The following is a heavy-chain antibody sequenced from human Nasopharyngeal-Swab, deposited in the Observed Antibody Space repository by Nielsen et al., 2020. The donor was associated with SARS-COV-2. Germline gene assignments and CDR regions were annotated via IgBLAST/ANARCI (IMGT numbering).Heavy chain of an antibody. D-gene: IGHD5-18*01. CDR2: ISTYNGDT. CDR3: ARTVNNGYSFGI. Sequence: WVRQPPEQGLEWMGWISTYNGDTNNTQKFQGRVAMTTDTSTSTAYMELRSLRTDDTAVYYCARTVNNGYSFGIWGQGTLVTVSS. V-gene: IGHV1-18*01. J-gene: IGHJ4*01.